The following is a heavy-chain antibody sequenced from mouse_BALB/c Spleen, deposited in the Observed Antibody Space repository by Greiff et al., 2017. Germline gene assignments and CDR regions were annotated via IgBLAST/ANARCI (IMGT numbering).Heavy chain of an antibody. CDR2: IDPSDSYT. D-gene: IGHD2-4*01. V-gene: IGHV1-69*02. J-gene: IGHJ3*01. Sequence: QVQLQQPGAELVKPGASVNLSCKASGYTFTSYWMHWVKQRPGQGLEWIGEIDPSDSYTNYNQKFKGKATLTVDKSSSTAYMRLSSLTSEDSAVYYCARSGSTMITTDGFAYWGQGTLVTVSA. CDR1: GYTFTSYW. CDR3: ARSGSTMITTDGFAY.